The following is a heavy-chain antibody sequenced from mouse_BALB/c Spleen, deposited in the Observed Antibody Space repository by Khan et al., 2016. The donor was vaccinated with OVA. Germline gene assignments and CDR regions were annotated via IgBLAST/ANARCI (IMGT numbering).Heavy chain of an antibody. D-gene: IGHD1-1*01. J-gene: IGHJ3*01. V-gene: IGHV1S127*01. CDR1: GYTFTSFW. Sequence: QVQLQQSGPELVRPGASVKMSCKASGYTFTSFWIHWVKQRPGQGLEWIGMIDPSKSETRLNQKFKDKATLNVDKSSNIAYMQLSRLTSEGSAVYYCTRGGYGSPFAYWGQGTLVTVSA. CDR3: TRGGYGSPFAY. CDR2: IDPSKSET.